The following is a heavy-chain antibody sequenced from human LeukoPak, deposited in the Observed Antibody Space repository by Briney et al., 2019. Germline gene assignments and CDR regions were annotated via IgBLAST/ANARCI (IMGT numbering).Heavy chain of an antibody. CDR1: GFTFSSYA. CDR3: ARDSAVAGTDLRYYFDY. Sequence: GGSLRLSCAASGFTFSSYAMHWVRQAPGKGLEWVAVISYDESNKYYADSVKGRFTLSRDNSKNTLYLQMNSLRAEDTAVYYCARDSAVAGTDLRYYFDYWGQGTLVTVSS. CDR2: ISYDESNK. D-gene: IGHD6-19*01. J-gene: IGHJ4*02. V-gene: IGHV3-30*04.